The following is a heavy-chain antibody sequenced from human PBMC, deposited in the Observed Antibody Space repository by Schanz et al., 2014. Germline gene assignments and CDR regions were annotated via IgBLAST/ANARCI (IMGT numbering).Heavy chain of an antibody. CDR2: VSRSTPDI. J-gene: IGHJ5*01. CDR3: AKQHIVRGVIYLNWFDS. D-gene: IGHD3-10*01. CDR1: GFTFTNYA. Sequence: EVHLLESGGGLVQPGGSLRLSCAASGFTFTNYAMSWVRQAPGKGLEWVSYVSRSTPDIYYADSVKGRFTMSRDNAKNSLYLQMTSLRAEDTAVYYCAKQHIVRGVIYLNWFDSWGQGTLVTVSS. V-gene: IGHV3-48*01.